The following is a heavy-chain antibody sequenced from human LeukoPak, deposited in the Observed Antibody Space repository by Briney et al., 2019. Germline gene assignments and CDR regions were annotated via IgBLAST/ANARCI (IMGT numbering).Heavy chain of an antibody. Sequence: PSETLSLTCAVYGGSLSGHYWSWIRQPPGKGLEWIGEINHSGGTTYNPSLKSRVTISVDTSKNQFSLKLTSVTAADTAVYYCARNEDCSGGSCYNWFDPWGQGTLVTVSS. CDR3: ARNEDCSGGSCYNWFDP. D-gene: IGHD2-15*01. V-gene: IGHV4-34*01. J-gene: IGHJ5*02. CDR1: GGSLSGHY. CDR2: INHSGGT.